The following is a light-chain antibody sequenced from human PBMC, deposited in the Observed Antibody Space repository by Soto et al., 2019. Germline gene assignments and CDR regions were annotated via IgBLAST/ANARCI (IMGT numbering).Light chain of an antibody. CDR1: QGVTSW. V-gene: IGKV1-5*01. Sequence: DVQMTQSPSTLSASVGDRVTITCRARQGVTSWLAWYQQKPGKAPKVLIYDASSLESGVPSRFSGSGSGTEFTLTISSLHPDDFASYYCHHYNSYPGTFGQGTKVEIK. J-gene: IGKJ1*01. CDR2: DAS. CDR3: HHYNSYPGT.